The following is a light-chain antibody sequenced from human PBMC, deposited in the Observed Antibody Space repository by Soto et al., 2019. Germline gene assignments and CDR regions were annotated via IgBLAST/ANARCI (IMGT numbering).Light chain of an antibody. CDR3: WSYAGADIVV. V-gene: IGLV2-11*01. J-gene: IGLJ2*01. Sequence: QSALTQPRSVSGSPGQSVTISCTGTSRDVGAYNYVSWYQQLPGRAPKLIIYDVNKRPSGVPNRFSGSKSGNTASLTISGLQAEDEADYYCWSYAGADIVVFGEGTKLTVL. CDR1: SRDVGAYNY. CDR2: DVN.